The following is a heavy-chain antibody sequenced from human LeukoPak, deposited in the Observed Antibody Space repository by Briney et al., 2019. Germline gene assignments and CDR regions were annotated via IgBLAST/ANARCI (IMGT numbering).Heavy chain of an antibody. Sequence: SETLSLTCAVYGGSFSGYYWSWIRQPPGKGLEWIGEIDHSGSTNYNPSLKSRLTISVDASKNQFSLRRSSVTAADTAVYYCAKVGGAHEDYWGQGTLVTVSS. CDR1: GGSFSGYY. V-gene: IGHV4-34*01. CDR2: IDHSGST. CDR3: AKVGGAHEDY. J-gene: IGHJ4*02. D-gene: IGHD2-21*01.